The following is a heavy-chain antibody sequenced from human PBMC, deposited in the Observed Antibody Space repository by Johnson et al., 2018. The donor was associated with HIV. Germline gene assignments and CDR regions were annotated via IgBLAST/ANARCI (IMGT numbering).Heavy chain of an antibody. CDR1: GFTVSSNY. V-gene: IGHV3-11*04. J-gene: IGHJ3*02. D-gene: IGHD1-26*01. CDR3: AKGRLVGATTYDAFDI. Sequence: QMLLVESGGGLVQPGGSLRLSCAASGFTVSSNYMSWVRQTPGKGLEWVSYISSSGSTIYYADSVKGRFTISRDNAKNSLYLQMNSLRAEDTAVYYCAKGRLVGATTYDAFDIWGQGTMFTVSS. CDR2: ISSSGSTI.